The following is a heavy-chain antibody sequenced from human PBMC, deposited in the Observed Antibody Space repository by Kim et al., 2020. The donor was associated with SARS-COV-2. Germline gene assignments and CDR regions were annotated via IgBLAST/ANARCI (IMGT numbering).Heavy chain of an antibody. D-gene: IGHD3-10*01. Sequence: ASVKVSCKVSGYTLTELSMHWVRQAPGKGLEWMGVFDPEDGETIYAQKFQGRVTMTEDTSTDTAYMVQSSLRSEDTAVYYCATGLPPSGSYYKSYYYYGMDVWGQGTTVTVSS. CDR1: GYTLTELS. CDR2: FDPEDGET. CDR3: ATGLPPSGSYYKSYYYYGMDV. V-gene: IGHV1-24*01. J-gene: IGHJ6*02.